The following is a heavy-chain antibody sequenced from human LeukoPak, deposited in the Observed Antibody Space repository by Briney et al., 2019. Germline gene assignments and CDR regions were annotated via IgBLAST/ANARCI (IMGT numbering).Heavy chain of an antibody. D-gene: IGHD3-22*01. Sequence: PSETLSLTCTVSGGSVSSYYWSWIRQPAGKGLEWIGRMYTSGSTNYNPSLKSRATMSVDTFKNQFSLKLSSVTVADTAVYYCARDWPYYYDSSGYYYVSAFDIWGQGTMVTVSS. V-gene: IGHV4-4*07. J-gene: IGHJ3*02. CDR1: GGSVSSYY. CDR2: MYTSGST. CDR3: ARDWPYYYDSSGYYYVSAFDI.